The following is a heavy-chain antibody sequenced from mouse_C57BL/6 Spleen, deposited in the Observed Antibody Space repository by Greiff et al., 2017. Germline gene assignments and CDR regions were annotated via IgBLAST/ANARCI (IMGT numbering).Heavy chain of an antibody. CDR1: GYTFTSYW. Sequence: VQLQQPGAELVKPGASVKMSCKASGYTFTSYWITWVKQRPGQGLEWIGDIYPGSGSTNYNEKFKSKATLTVDTSSSTAYMQLSSLTSEDSAVYYCARSPITTVVPFAYWGQGTLVTVSA. J-gene: IGHJ3*01. V-gene: IGHV1-55*01. D-gene: IGHD1-1*01. CDR2: IYPGSGST. CDR3: ARSPITTVVPFAY.